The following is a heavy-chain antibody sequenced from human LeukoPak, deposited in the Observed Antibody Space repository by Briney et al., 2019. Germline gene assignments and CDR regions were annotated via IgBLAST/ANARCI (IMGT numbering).Heavy chain of an antibody. CDR2: ISSSGSTI. CDR1: GFTFSSYE. D-gene: IGHD3-16*02. CDR3: ARDLRGNDYVWGSYRYIDY. Sequence: PGGSLRLSCAASGFTFSSYEMNWVRQAPGKGLEWVSSISSSGSTIYYADSVKGRFTISRDNAKNSLYLQMNSLRAEDTAVYYCARDLRGNDYVWGSYRYIDYWGQGTLVTVSS. J-gene: IGHJ4*02. V-gene: IGHV3-48*03.